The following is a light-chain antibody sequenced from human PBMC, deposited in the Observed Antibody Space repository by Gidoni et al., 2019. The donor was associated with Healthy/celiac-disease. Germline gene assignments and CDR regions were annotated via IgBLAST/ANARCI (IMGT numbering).Light chain of an antibody. Sequence: QSVLTQPPSVSGAPGQRVTISCTGSSSNIGAGYDVPWYQQLPGTAPKLLIYGNSNRPSWVPDRFSGSKSGTSASLAITGLQAEDEADYYCQSYDSSLSAVVFGGGTKLTVL. V-gene: IGLV1-40*01. J-gene: IGLJ2*01. CDR2: GNS. CDR1: SSNIGAGYD. CDR3: QSYDSSLSAVV.